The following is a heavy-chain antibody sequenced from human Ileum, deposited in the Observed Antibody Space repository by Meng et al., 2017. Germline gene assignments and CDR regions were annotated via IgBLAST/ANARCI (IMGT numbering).Heavy chain of an antibody. V-gene: IGHV3-11*01. CDR1: GFPFSDYY. J-gene: IGHJ4*02. D-gene: IGHD5-18*01. CDR2: ITKSGDTT. Sequence: GESLKISCAASGFPFSDYYMSWIRQAPGKGLEWVSYITKSGDTTYYGDSVKGRFTISRDNAKNSLYLQMNSLRAEDTAVYYCARPQYNDGRDPFEHWGQGTLVTVSS. CDR3: ARPQYNDGRDPFEH.